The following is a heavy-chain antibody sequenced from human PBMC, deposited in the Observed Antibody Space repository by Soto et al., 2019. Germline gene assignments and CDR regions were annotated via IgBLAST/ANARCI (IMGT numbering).Heavy chain of an antibody. D-gene: IGHD2-15*01. CDR1: GFTFSSYA. CDR3: AKSHLSGGSHEYYFDY. V-gene: IGHV3-23*01. J-gene: IGHJ4*02. CDR2: ISGSGGST. Sequence: GGSLRLSCAASGFTFSSYAMSWVRQAPGKGLEWVSAISGSGGSTYYADSVKGRFTISRDNSKNTLYLQMNSLRAEDTAVYYCAKSHLSGGSHEYYFDYWGQGTLVTVSS.